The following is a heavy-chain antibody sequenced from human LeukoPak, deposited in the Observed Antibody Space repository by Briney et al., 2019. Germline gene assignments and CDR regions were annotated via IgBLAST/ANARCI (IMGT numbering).Heavy chain of an antibody. V-gene: IGHV3-30*02. D-gene: IGHD4-11*01. CDR3: AKRYTTGQFGNQLDY. CDR1: GFTFSSHG. CDR2: IYSDA. J-gene: IGHJ4*02. Sequence: GGSLRLSCAASGFTFSSHGMHWVRQAPGEGLEWVAYIYSDAVKGRFTVSRDNSKNTLYLQMNSLRAEDTAVYYCAKRYTTGQFGNQLDYWGQGTLVTVSS.